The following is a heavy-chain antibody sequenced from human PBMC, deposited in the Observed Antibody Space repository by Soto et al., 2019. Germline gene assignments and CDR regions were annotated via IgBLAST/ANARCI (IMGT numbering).Heavy chain of an antibody. Sequence: SVKVSCKASGCTFSSYAISWVRQAPGQGLEWMGGIIPIFGTANYAQKFQGRVTITADESTSTAYMELSSLRSEDTAVYYCARGFLEWLLYGYYYYYGMDVWGQGTTVTVSS. V-gene: IGHV1-69*13. CDR1: GCTFSSYA. D-gene: IGHD3-3*01. CDR3: ARGFLEWLLYGYYYYYGMDV. J-gene: IGHJ6*02. CDR2: IIPIFGTA.